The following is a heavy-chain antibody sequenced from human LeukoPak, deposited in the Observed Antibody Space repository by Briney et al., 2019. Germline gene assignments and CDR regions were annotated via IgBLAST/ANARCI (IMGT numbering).Heavy chain of an antibody. V-gene: IGHV4-34*01. CDR2: INHSGST. CDR1: GGSFSGYY. D-gene: IGHD5-12*01. CDR3: ARYIVATPVEYFDL. Sequence: SSETLSLTCAVYGGSFSGYYWSWIRQPPGKGLEWIGEINHSGSTNYNPSLKSRVTISVDTSKNQFSLKLSSVTAADTAVYYCARYIVATPVEYFDLWGRGTLVTVSS. J-gene: IGHJ2*01.